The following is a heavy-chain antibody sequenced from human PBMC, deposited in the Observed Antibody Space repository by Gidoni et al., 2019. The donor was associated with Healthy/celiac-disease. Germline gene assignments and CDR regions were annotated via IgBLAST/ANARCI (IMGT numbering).Heavy chain of an antibody. CDR1: GFTFSSYA. V-gene: IGHV3-30-3*01. CDR2: ISYDGSNK. D-gene: IGHD6-19*01. J-gene: IGHJ2*01. Sequence: QVQLVESGGGVVQPGRSLRLSCAASGFTFSSYAMHWVRQAPGKGLEWVAVISYDGSNKYYADSVKGRFTISRDNSKNTLYLQMNSLRAEDTAVYYCAREGRLYSSGWTDWYFDLWGRGTLVTVSS. CDR3: AREGRLYSSGWTDWYFDL.